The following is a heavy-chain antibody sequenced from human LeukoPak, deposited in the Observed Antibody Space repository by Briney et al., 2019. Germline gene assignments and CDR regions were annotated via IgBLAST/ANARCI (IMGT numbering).Heavy chain of an antibody. Sequence: SETLSLTCTVSGVSISSGDYYWGWLRQPPGKGLEWFGYIYYSGSTYYNPSLKSRFTISVDTSKNQFSLKLSSVTAADTAVYYCARGHYDSSGYYFRYYFDYWGQGTLVTVSS. J-gene: IGHJ4*02. V-gene: IGHV4-30-4*01. CDR2: IYYSGST. CDR1: GVSISSGDYY. D-gene: IGHD3-22*01. CDR3: ARGHYDSSGYYFRYYFDY.